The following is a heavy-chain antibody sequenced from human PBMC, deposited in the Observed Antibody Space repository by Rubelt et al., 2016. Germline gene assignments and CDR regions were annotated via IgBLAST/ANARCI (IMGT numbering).Heavy chain of an antibody. D-gene: IGHD2-2*01. CDR3: ATQGYCSRTSCYGAY. CDR2: ISSSSSTI. V-gene: IGHV3-48*02. J-gene: IGHJ4*02. CDR1: GFTFSSYS. Sequence: EVQLVESGGGLVQPGGSLRLSCAASGFTFSSYSMNWVCQASGTGLEWVSYISSSSSTIYYADSVKVLLTSARDNAKNSLYLQMNSLRDKDTAVYYCATQGYCSRTSCYGAYWGQGTLVTVSS.